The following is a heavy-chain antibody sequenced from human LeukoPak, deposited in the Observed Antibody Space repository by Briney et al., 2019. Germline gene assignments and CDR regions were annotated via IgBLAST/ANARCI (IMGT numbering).Heavy chain of an antibody. V-gene: IGHV3-30*02. J-gene: IGHJ4*02. D-gene: IGHD1-14*01. Sequence: PGGSLRLSCIASGFTLSHHGMHWVRQPPGKGLEWVAFVRYDGSEKYYADSVKGRFTVSRDNSNNALDLQMTTLTVEDTAVYYCARALSSTGGSYYFDSWGQGTLVTVSS. CDR1: GFTLSHHG. CDR3: ARALSSTGGSYYFDS. CDR2: VRYDGSEK.